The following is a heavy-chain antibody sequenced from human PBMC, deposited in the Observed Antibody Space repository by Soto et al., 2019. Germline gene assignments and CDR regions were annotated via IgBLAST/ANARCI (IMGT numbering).Heavy chain of an antibody. J-gene: IGHJ5*02. CDR2: MNPNRTNT. CDR3: VRGGFLSHDHVIIAPATLGFDP. CDR1: GYTFTTYD. V-gene: IGHV1-8*01. Sequence: QVQLMQSGAEVKKPGASVKVSCKASGYTFTTYDINWVRQAPGQGLEWIGWMNPNRTNTGYAEKFQGRVTMTRDTSISTAYMELSSRRYYDTAVYYCVRGGFLSHDHVIIAPATLGFDPWGQGTLVTVSS. D-gene: IGHD2-2*01.